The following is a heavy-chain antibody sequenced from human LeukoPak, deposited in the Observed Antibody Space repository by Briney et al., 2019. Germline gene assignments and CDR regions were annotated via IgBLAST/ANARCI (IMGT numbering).Heavy chain of an antibody. V-gene: IGHV4-34*01. CDR2: INHSGST. CDR3: ARLRVGWNYRWFDP. CDR1: GGSFSGYY. D-gene: IGHD1-7*01. Sequence: PSETLSLTCAVYGGSFSGYYWSWIRQPPGKGLEWIGEINHSGSTNYNPSLKSRVTISVDTSKNQFSLKLSSVTAADTAVYYCARLRVGWNYRWFDPWGQGTLVTVSS. J-gene: IGHJ5*02.